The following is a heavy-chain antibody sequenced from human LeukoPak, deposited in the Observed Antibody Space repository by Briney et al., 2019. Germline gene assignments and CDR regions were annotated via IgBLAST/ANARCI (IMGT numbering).Heavy chain of an antibody. Sequence: GGSLRLSCAASGFTFSSYGMHWVRQAPGKGLEWVAVISYDGSNKYYADSVKGGFTISRDNSKNTLYLQMNSLRAEDTAVYYCAKDGDDWAGGNWGQGTLVTVSS. CDR3: AKDGDDWAGGN. D-gene: IGHD3-9*01. CDR1: GFTFSSYG. J-gene: IGHJ4*02. V-gene: IGHV3-30*18. CDR2: ISYDGSNK.